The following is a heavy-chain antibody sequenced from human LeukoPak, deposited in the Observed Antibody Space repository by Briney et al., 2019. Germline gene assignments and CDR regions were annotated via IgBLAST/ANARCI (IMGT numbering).Heavy chain of an antibody. CDR1: GFTFSSYE. V-gene: IGHV3-48*03. CDR3: ARDGASHPSIYYFDY. D-gene: IGHD4-17*01. J-gene: IGHJ4*02. CDR2: TSSGGGGI. Sequence: GGSLRLSCAASGFTFSSYEMNWVRQAPGKGLEWVSYTSSGGGGIFYADSVKGRFTISRDNAKNSLHLQMNSLRAEDTAVYYCARDGASHPSIYYFDYWGQGTLVTVSS.